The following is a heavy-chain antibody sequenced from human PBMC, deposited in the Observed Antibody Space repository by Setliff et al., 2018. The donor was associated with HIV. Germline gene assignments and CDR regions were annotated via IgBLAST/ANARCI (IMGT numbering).Heavy chain of an antibody. J-gene: IGHJ4*02. D-gene: IGHD3-10*01. CDR1: GYTFTSYD. V-gene: IGHV1-2*02. CDR3: AREGSPIYYFDY. Sequence: ASVKVSCKASGYTFTSYDINWVRQAAGQGLEWMGWMHPNSGATKYAQKFRDRVTLTGDTSITTAYMEVSSLRSDDTAVYYCAREGSPIYYFDYWSQGTLVTVSS. CDR2: MHPNSGAT.